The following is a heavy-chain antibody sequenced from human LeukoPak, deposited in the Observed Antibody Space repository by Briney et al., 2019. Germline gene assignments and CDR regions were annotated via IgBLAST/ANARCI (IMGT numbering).Heavy chain of an antibody. J-gene: IGHJ4*02. CDR2: IYYSGST. CDR3: ARRGYGSGSFNRYYFDY. CDR1: GGSISSYY. V-gene: IGHV4-59*08. Sequence: NPSETLSLTCTVSGGSISSYYWSWIRQAPGKGLEWIGYIYYSGSTNYNPSLKSRVTISVDTSKNQFSLKLSSVTAADTAVYYCARRGYGSGSFNRYYFDYWGQGTLVTVSS. D-gene: IGHD3-10*01.